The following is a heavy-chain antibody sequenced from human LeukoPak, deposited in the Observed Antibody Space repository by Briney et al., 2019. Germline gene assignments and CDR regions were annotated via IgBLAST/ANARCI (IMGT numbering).Heavy chain of an antibody. CDR2: MNPNSGNT. CDR3: ARKVDTYGGMIYYYYGMDV. D-gene: IGHD4-23*01. J-gene: IGHJ6*02. V-gene: IGHV1-8*01. CDR1: GYTFTSYD. Sequence: ASVKVSCKASGYTFTSYDINWVRQATGQGLEWMGWMNPNSGNTGYAQKFQGRVTMIRNTSISTAYMELSSLRSEDTAVYYCARKVDTYGGMIYYYYGMDVWGQGTTVTVSS.